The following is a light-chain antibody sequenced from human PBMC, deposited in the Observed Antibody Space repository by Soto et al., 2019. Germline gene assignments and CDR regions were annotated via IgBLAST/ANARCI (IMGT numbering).Light chain of an antibody. V-gene: IGLV2-8*01. CDR2: DVN. J-gene: IGLJ2*01. CDR1: SSDVGGYNS. Sequence: QSALTQPPSESGSPGQSVTISCTGTSSDVGGYNSVSWYQQHPGKAPKLMIYDVNKRPSGVPDRFSGSKSGNTASLTVSGLQTEDEADYYCSAPSAGSNKMLFGGGTKLTVL. CDR3: SAPSAGSNKML.